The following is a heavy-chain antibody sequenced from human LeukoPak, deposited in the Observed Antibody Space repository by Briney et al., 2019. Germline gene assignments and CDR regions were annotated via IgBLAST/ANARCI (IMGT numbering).Heavy chain of an antibody. V-gene: IGHV3-21*01. J-gene: IGHJ3*02. Sequence: GGSLRLSCAASGFTFSSYSMNWVRQAPGKGLEWVSSISSSSSYIYYADSVKGRFTISRDNAKYSLYLQMNSLRAEDTAVYYCAREFCSGGSCRAAFDIWGQGTMVTVSS. CDR3: AREFCSGGSCRAAFDI. CDR1: GFTFSSYS. D-gene: IGHD2-15*01. CDR2: ISSSSSYI.